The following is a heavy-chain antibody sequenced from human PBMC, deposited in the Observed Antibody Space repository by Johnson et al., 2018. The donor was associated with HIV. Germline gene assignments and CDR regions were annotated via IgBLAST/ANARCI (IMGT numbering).Heavy chain of an antibody. Sequence: VQLVESGGGLVQPGGSLRLSCAASGFTFSRYWMHWVRQAPGKGLVWVSHFNTDGSTTSYADSVKGRFTISRDNAKNTLFLQMHSLRAEDTAVYYCAKIGQWRERLDAFDVWGQGTMVTVSS. D-gene: IGHD6-19*01. CDR3: AKIGQWRERLDAFDV. CDR2: FNTDGSTT. CDR1: GFTFSRYW. J-gene: IGHJ3*01. V-gene: IGHV3-74*01.